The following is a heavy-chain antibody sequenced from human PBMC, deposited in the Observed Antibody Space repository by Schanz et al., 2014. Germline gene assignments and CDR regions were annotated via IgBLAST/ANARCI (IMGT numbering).Heavy chain of an antibody. CDR2: LSGSGGST. CDR1: GFTFSSYA. Sequence: EVQLLESGGGLVQPGGSLRPSCAASGFTFSSYAMSWVRQAPGKGLEWVSALSGSGGSTYYADSVKGRFSISRVYSKNTLYLQMSSLRAEDTAIYYCAKLSSSGRLAGYFDYWGQGALVTVSS. V-gene: IGHV3-23*01. D-gene: IGHD6-19*01. CDR3: AKLSSSGRLAGYFDY. J-gene: IGHJ4*02.